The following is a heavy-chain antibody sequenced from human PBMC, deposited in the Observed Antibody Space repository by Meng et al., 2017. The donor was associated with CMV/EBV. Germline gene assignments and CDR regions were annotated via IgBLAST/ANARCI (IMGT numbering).Heavy chain of an antibody. Sequence: GESLKISCAASGFTFDDYGMSWVRQAPGKGLEWVSGINWNGGSTGYADSVKGRFTISRDNAKNSLYLQMNSLRAEDTALYYCARDGRADIVVVPAAIDYWGQGTLVTVSS. CDR1: GFTFDDYG. CDR2: INWNGGST. J-gene: IGHJ4*02. V-gene: IGHV3-20*04. D-gene: IGHD2-2*01. CDR3: ARDGRADIVVVPAAIDY.